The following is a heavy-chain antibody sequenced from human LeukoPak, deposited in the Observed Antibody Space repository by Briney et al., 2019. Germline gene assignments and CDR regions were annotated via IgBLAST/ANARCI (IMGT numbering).Heavy chain of an antibody. J-gene: IGHJ4*02. V-gene: IGHV4-4*07. CDR1: LGSINNYY. CDR3: ARVFGGNSLDY. Sequence: SETLSLTCTVSLGSINNYYWSWIRQPAGKGLEWIGRIHKSGTTYYSPSLKSRVTMSIDTSKNQFSLQLSAVTAADTAIYYCARVFGGNSLDYWGQGTLVAVSS. CDR2: IHKSGTT. D-gene: IGHD1-26*01.